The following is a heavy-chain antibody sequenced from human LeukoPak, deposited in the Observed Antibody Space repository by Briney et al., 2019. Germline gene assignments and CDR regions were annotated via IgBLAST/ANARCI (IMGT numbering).Heavy chain of an antibody. CDR3: ARGRVVRGVIMIGWFDP. CDR1: GGSFSGYY. J-gene: IGHJ5*02. Sequence: SEALSLTCAVYGGSFSGYYCSWIRQPPGKGLEWIGEINHSGSTNYNPSLKSRVTISVDTSKNQFSLRLSSVTAADTAVYYCARGRVVRGVIMIGWFDPWGQGTLVTVSS. CDR2: INHSGST. V-gene: IGHV4-34*01. D-gene: IGHD3-10*01.